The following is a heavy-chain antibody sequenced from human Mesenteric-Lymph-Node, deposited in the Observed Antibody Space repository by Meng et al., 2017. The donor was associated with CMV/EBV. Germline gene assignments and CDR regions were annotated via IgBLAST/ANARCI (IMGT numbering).Heavy chain of an antibody. Sequence: SETLSLTCTVSGGSVSSGSYYWSWIRQPPGKGLEWIGSVYHSGSTYYNPSLKSRVTISVETSKNQFSLKLTSVTAADTAVYYCARSYWAMGAFDIWGQGTRVTVSS. CDR2: VYHSGST. CDR1: GGSVSSGSYY. CDR3: ARSYWAMGAFDI. J-gene: IGHJ3*02. D-gene: IGHD1-26*01. V-gene: IGHV4-39*07.